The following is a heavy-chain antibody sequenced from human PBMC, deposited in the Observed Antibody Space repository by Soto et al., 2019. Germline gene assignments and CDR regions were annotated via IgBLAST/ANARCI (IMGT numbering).Heavy chain of an antibody. CDR1: GFTFSSYA. CDR2: ISGSGGST. V-gene: IGHV3-23*01. Sequence: GGSLRLSCAASGFTFSSYAMNWVRQSPGKGLEWVSAISGSGGSTYYADSVKGRFTISRDNSKNTLYLQMNSLRAEDTAVYYCAKGYYGSGNYYSLRRFDYWGRGTLVTVSS. J-gene: IGHJ4*01. CDR3: AKGYYGSGNYYSLRRFDY. D-gene: IGHD3-10*01.